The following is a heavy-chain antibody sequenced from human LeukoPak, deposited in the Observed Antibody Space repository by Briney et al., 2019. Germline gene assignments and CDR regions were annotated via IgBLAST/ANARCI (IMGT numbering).Heavy chain of an antibody. J-gene: IGHJ4*02. CDR3: ARDHSSSSQLFDY. CDR1: GYTFTSNY. CDR2: ISPSGGST. Sequence: ASVKVSCKAFGYTFTSNYMHWVRQAPGQGPEWMGVISPSGGSTTYAQKFQGRVTLTTDTSTTTAYMALSNLRSDDTAVYYCARDHSSSSQLFDYWGQGTLVTVSS. V-gene: IGHV1-46*01. D-gene: IGHD6-13*01.